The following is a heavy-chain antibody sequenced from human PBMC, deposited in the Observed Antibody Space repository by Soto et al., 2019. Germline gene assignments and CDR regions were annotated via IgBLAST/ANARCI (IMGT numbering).Heavy chain of an antibody. Sequence: SDALLLPCGVSDDTNRSRYWCTWIRRPPGRGLQWIGEINQSGTSNYNPSLSGRVTMSVDLSNSQFSLNVASVNAADTAVYFCAGGRDYDYWGQGTLVTVSS. CDR2: INQSGTS. V-gene: IGHV4-4*02. CDR1: DDTNRSRYW. J-gene: IGHJ4*02. D-gene: IGHD1-26*01. CDR3: AGGRDYDY.